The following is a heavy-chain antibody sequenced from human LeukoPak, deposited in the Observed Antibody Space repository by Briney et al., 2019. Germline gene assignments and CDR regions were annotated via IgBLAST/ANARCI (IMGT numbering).Heavy chain of an antibody. CDR3: ARVSRYTNFYFDY. D-gene: IGHD1-14*01. CDR2: INPNSGGT. Sequence: ASVKVSCKASGYTFTGYYMHWVRQAPGQGLEWMGWINPNSGGTNYAQKFQGRATMTRDTSISTAYMELSRLRSDDTAVYYCARVSRYTNFYFDYWGQGTLVTVSS. J-gene: IGHJ4*02. V-gene: IGHV1-2*02. CDR1: GYTFTGYY.